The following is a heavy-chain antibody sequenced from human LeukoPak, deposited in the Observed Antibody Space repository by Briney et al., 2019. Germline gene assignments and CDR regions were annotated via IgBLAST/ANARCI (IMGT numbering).Heavy chain of an antibody. D-gene: IGHD1-1*01. CDR1: GVSIRNCW. J-gene: IGHJ4*02. CDR3: VTDGDKWNDFEY. Sequence: GGSLRLSCEAPGVSIRNCWMQWVRQAQGKGLEWVAIIDKDGNEIKYVDSVKGRFTLSRDNAKNSVYLQMNSLTTEDTALYYCVTDGDKWNDFEYWGQGTLVTVSS. CDR2: IDKDGNEI. V-gene: IGHV3-7*01.